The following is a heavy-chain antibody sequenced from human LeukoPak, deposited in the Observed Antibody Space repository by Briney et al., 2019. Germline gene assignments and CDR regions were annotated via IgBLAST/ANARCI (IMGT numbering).Heavy chain of an antibody. D-gene: IGHD5-18*01. Sequence: SETLSLTCTVSGGSISSSSYYWGWIRQPPGKGLEWIGSIYYSGSTYYNPSLKSRVTMSVDTSKNQFSLKLSSVTAADTAVYYCARARHSPRYFDLWGRGTLVTVSS. CDR1: GGSISSSSYY. V-gene: IGHV4-39*07. CDR3: ARARHSPRYFDL. J-gene: IGHJ2*01. CDR2: IYYSGST.